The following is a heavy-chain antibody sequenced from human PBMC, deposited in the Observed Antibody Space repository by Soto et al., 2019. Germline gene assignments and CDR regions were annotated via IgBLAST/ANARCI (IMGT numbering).Heavy chain of an antibody. J-gene: IGHJ5*02. V-gene: IGHV1-2*04. CDR3: ARSRYYDSSGYYSA. CDR2: INPNSGGT. Sequence: ASVKVSCKASGYTFTGYYMHWVRQARGQGLEWMGWINPNSGGTNYAQKFQGWVTMTRDTSISTAYMELSRLRSDDTAVYYCARSRYYDSSGYYSAWGQGTLVTVSS. CDR1: GYTFTGYY. D-gene: IGHD3-22*01.